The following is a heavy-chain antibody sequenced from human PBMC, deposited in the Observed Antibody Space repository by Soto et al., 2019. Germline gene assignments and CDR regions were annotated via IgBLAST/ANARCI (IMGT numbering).Heavy chain of an antibody. CDR2: INHSGST. CDR3: ARAPRIMITFGGIYYMDV. Sequence: PSETLCLTCAVYGGSFSGYYWSWIRQPPGKGLEWIGEINHSGSTNYNPSLKSRVTISVDTSKNQFSLKLSSVTAADTAVYYCARAPRIMITFGGIYYMDVWGKGTTVTVSS. J-gene: IGHJ6*03. V-gene: IGHV4-34*01. CDR1: GGSFSGYY. D-gene: IGHD3-16*01.